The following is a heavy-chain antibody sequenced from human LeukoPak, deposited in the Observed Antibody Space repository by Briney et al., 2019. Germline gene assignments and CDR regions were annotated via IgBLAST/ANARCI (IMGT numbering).Heavy chain of an antibody. CDR3: ARTYYYGSGSPYNWFDP. Sequence: PSGTLSLTCAVSGGSISSSNWWSWVRQPPGKGLEWIGEIYHSGSTNYNPSLKSGVNISVDKSKNQFSLKLSSVTAADTAVYYCARTYYYGSGSPYNWFDPWGQGTLVTVSS. V-gene: IGHV4-4*02. J-gene: IGHJ5*02. D-gene: IGHD3-10*01. CDR1: GGSISSSNW. CDR2: IYHSGST.